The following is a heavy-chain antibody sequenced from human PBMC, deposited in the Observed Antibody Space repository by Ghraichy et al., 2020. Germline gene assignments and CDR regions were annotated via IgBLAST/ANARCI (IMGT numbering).Heavy chain of an antibody. CDR3: ARDTVTYYYDSSGYFSGRSFDY. D-gene: IGHD3-22*01. J-gene: IGHJ4*02. V-gene: IGHV1-69*13. Sequence: SVKVSCKASGGTFSSYAISWVRQAPGQGLEWMGGIIPIFGTANYAQKFQGRVTITADESTSTAYMELSSLRSEDTAVYYCARDTVTYYYDSSGYFSGRSFDYWGQGTLVTVSS. CDR1: GGTFSSYA. CDR2: IIPIFGTA.